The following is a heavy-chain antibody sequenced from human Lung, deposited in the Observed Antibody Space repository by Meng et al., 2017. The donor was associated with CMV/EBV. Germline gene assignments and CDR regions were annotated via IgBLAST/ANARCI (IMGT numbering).Heavy chain of an antibody. J-gene: IGHJ6*04. CDR3: ARDRILGKLLMGDMDV. CDR1: GFTFSSYA. D-gene: IGHD2-15*01. V-gene: IGHV3-64*02. CDR2: ISSNGGST. Sequence: GESXKISCAASGFTFSSYAMHWVRQAPGKGLEYVSAISSNGGSTYYADSVKGRFTISRDNSKNTLYLQMGSLRADDMAVYYCARDRILGKLLMGDMDVWGGEXTVTVSS.